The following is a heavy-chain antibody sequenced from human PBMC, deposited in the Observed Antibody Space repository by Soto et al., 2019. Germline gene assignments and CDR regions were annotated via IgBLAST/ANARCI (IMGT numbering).Heavy chain of an antibody. D-gene: IGHD3-9*01. V-gene: IGHV1-69*13. CDR1: GGTFSSYA. J-gene: IGHJ6*02. CDR2: IIPIFGTA. Sequence: SVKVSCKASGGTFSSYAISWVRQAPGQGLEWMGGIIPIFGTANYAQKLQGRVTITADEYTRTAYMELRSLRSEDTAVYYCAFYYYFLSGYPRHYYYDMDVWGQGTTVTVSS. CDR3: AFYYYFLSGYPRHYYYDMDV.